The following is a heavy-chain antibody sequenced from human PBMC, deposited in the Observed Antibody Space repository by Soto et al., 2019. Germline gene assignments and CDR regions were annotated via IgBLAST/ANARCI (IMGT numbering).Heavy chain of an antibody. J-gene: IGHJ4*02. CDR1: GGSISSGGYY. D-gene: IGHD3-22*01. CDR2: IYYSGST. CDR3: AGEFGGGGVHSSGYPVGMDY. V-gene: IGHV4-31*03. Sequence: QVQLQESGPGLVKPSQTLSLTCTVSGGSISSGGYYWSWIRQHPGKGLEWIGYIYYSGSTYYNPSLKSRVTISVDTPKHRVSLKRGSVTAADTAVYYCAGEFGGGGVHSSGYPVGMDYWGQGTLVTVSS.